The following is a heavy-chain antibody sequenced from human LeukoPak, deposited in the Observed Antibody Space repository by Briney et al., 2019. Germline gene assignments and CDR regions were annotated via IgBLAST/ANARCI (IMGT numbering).Heavy chain of an antibody. CDR2: ISSSSDYI. D-gene: IGHD4-11*01. CDR1: GFTFNNYI. CDR3: VTGPFDY. V-gene: IGHV3-21*01. Sequence: GGSLRLSCAASGFTFNNYIMNWVRQAPGKGLEWVSSISSSSDYIYYADSVKGRFTISRDNAKNSLYLQMNSLRAEDMAVYYCVTGPFDYCGQGTLVTVSS. J-gene: IGHJ4*02.